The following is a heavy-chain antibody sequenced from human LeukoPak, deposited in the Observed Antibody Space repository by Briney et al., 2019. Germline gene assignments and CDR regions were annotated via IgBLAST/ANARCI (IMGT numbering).Heavy chain of an antibody. CDR2: ISSSSSYI. J-gene: IGHJ5*02. CDR1: GFTFSSYS. Sequence: GGSLRLSCAASGFTFSSYSMNWVRQAPGKGLEWVSSISSSSSYIYYADSVKGRFTISRDNAKNSLYLQMNSLRAEDTAVYYCARGSGSYWFDPWGQGTLVTVSS. CDR3: ARGSGSYWFDP. D-gene: IGHD3-3*01. V-gene: IGHV3-21*01.